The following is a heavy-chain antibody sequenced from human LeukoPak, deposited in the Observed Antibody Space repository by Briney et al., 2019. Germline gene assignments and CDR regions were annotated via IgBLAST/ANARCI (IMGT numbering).Heavy chain of an antibody. CDR1: GGTFSSYA. Sequence: ASVRVSCKASGGTFSSYAITWVRQAPGQGLEWMGRIIPIFGTASYAQKFQGRVTITTDESTSTAYMELSSLRSEDTAVYYCARVNQDWFDPWGQGTLVTVSS. J-gene: IGHJ5*02. CDR3: ARVNQDWFDP. V-gene: IGHV1-69*05. CDR2: IIPIFGTA.